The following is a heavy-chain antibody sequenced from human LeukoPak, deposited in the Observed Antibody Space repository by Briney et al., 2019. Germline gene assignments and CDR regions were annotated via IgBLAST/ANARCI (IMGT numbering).Heavy chain of an antibody. V-gene: IGHV3-74*01. D-gene: IGHD4/OR15-4a*01. CDR3: ARDPGAFPYFFDC. Sequence: GGSLRLSCAASGFTFSSYWMHWVRQAPGKGLVWVSNIRTDGSSTNYADSVKGRFTISRDNSKNTLYLQMNSLRVEDTAVYFCARDPGAFPYFFDCWGQGTLVTVSS. J-gene: IGHJ4*02. CDR1: GFTFSSYW. CDR2: IRTDGSST.